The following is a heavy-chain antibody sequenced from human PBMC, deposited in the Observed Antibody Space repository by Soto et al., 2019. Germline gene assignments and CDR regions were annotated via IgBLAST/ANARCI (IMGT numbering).Heavy chain of an antibody. CDR1: GGTLSSYA. D-gene: IGHD5-18*01. CDR3: AREEDKAMGY. CDR2: IIPSFGTA. Sequence: QVQLVQSVAEVKKPGSSVKVSCRASGGTLSSYAISWVRQAPGQGLEWMGEIIPSFGTANYAQKVQGRVTITADDSKSTAYMEVSSLSSEDTAVYYCAREEDKAMGYWGQGTLVTVSS. V-gene: IGHV1-69*01. J-gene: IGHJ4*02.